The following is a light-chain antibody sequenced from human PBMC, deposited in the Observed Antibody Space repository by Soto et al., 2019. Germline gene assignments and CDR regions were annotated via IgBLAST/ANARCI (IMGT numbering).Light chain of an antibody. J-gene: IGKJ1*01. V-gene: IGKV3D-20*01. CDR2: HAS. CDR3: LQHNSYPPT. Sequence: EIVLTQSPATLSLSPGERATLSCGASQSVSNTYLAWYQHKPGLAPRLLVYHASSRATGIPDRFSGSGSGTEFTLTISSLQPEDFATYYCLQHNSYPPTFGQGTKV. CDR1: QSVSNTY.